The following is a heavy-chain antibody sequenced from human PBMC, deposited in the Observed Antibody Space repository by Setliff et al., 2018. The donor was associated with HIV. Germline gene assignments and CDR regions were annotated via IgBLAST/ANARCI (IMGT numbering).Heavy chain of an antibody. Sequence: PSETLSLTCAVSGDSMSGYYWSWIRQSSGKKLEWIGYIHTSGSTNYNPSLKSRVTISLDTSNDRFSLRLSSVTAADTAVYYCARAPTGELDFWGQGTLVTVSS. J-gene: IGHJ4*02. CDR1: GDSMSGYY. CDR3: ARAPTGELDF. CDR2: IHTSGST. V-gene: IGHV4-4*08. D-gene: IGHD7-27*01.